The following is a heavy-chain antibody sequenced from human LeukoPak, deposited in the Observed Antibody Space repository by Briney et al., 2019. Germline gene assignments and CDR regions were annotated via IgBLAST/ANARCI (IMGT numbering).Heavy chain of an antibody. Sequence: GGSLRLSCSASGFTFSGYAMHWVRQAPGKGLEYVSAISSNGGSTYYADSVKGRFTISRDNSKNTLYLQMSSLRAEDTAVYYCVKDLRSSSDVSGYWGQGTLVTVSS. V-gene: IGHV3-64D*06. CDR2: ISSNGGST. CDR1: GFTFSGYA. CDR3: VKDLRSSSDVSGY. D-gene: IGHD6-19*01. J-gene: IGHJ4*02.